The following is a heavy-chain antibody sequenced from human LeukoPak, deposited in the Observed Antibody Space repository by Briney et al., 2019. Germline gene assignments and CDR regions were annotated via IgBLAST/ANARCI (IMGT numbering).Heavy chain of an antibody. CDR3: ARGPNEYSSSGGNFDY. Sequence: SETLSLTCTVSGGSISSYYWSWIRQPPGKGLEWIGYIYYSGSTNYNPSLKSRVTISVDTSKNQFSLKLSSVTAADTAVYYCARGPNEYSSSGGNFDYWGQGTLVTVSS. J-gene: IGHJ4*02. CDR2: IYYSGST. D-gene: IGHD6-6*01. V-gene: IGHV4-59*12. CDR1: GGSISSYY.